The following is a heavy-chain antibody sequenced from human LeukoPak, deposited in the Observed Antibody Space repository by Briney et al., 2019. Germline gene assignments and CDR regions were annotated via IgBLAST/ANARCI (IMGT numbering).Heavy chain of an antibody. V-gene: IGHV4-59*01. CDR3: ARENYYDSSGFDY. CDR1: GGSISSYY. Sequence: SETLSLTCTVSGGSISSYYWSWIRQPPGKGLEWIGYIYYSGSTNYNPSLKSRVTISVDTSKNQFSLKLSPVTAADTAVYYCARENYYDSSGFDYWGQGTLVTVSS. CDR2: IYYSGST. D-gene: IGHD3-22*01. J-gene: IGHJ4*02.